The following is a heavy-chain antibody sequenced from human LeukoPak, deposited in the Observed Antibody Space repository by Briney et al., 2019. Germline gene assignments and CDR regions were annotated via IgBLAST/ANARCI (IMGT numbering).Heavy chain of an antibody. D-gene: IGHD3-3*01. CDR2: MNPNGGNT. J-gene: IGHJ4*02. CDR3: ARGLKAGWSDY. V-gene: IGHV1-8*01. Sequence: ASVKVSCKASGYTFTSYDIHWVRQATRQGLEWMGWMNPNGGNTGYAQKFQGRVTMTRNTSISTAYMELSSLRSEDTAVYFCARGLKAGWSDYWGQGTLVSVSS. CDR1: GYTFTSYD.